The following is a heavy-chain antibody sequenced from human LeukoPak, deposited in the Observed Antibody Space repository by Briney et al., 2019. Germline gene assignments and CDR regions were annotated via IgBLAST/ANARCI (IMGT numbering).Heavy chain of an antibody. D-gene: IGHD5-24*01. CDR3: ARHSAGYTTFFDY. CDR2: IMQDGSEK. Sequence: GGSLRLSCAASGFTLSYYWMTWGRRAPGKGLEWVANIMQDGSEKYYVDSVKGRFTISRDNAKNSLYLQMNSLRAEDTAVYYCARHSAGYTTFFDYWGQGTLVTVSS. CDR1: GFTLSYYW. V-gene: IGHV3-7*04. J-gene: IGHJ4*02.